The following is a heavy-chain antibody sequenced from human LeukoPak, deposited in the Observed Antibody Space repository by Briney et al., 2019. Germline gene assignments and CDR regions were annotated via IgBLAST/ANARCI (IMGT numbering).Heavy chain of an antibody. CDR2: VYPPDSRT. V-gene: IGHV5-51*01. Sequence: GGSLRISCKGSGYSFNSYWIAWLRQMPGKGLEWMGIVYPPDSRTTYSPSFQGQVAISADKSISTAYLQWSSLKASDTAVYYCAKFHCSGPTCYNDYWGQGTPVTVSS. D-gene: IGHD2-15*01. J-gene: IGHJ4*02. CDR1: GYSFNSYW. CDR3: AKFHCSGPTCYNDY.